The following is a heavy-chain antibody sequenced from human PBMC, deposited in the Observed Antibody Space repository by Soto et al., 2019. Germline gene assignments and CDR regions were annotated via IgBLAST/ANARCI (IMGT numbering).Heavy chain of an antibody. CDR1: GFTFADSA. V-gene: IGHV3-20*04. CDR3: AREGGSLNWFDP. J-gene: IGHJ5*02. D-gene: IGHD1-26*01. CDR2: INWNGDKA. Sequence: PGGSLRLSCAASGFTFADSAMFWVRQLPGKGLEWVADINWNGDKAGYADSVAGRFTISRDNSKNSLYLQMNSLRDEDTAVYYCAREGGSLNWFDPWGQGTLVTVSS.